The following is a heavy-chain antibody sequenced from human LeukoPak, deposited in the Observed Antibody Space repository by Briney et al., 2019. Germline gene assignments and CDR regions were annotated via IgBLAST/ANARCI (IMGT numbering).Heavy chain of an antibody. D-gene: IGHD3-10*01. CDR1: GFTFSNYA. Sequence: PGGSLRLSCAASGFTFSNYAMSWVRQAPGKGLEWVSVISGGDGSTYYADSVKGRFTISRDKSKNTLHLQMNSLRDVDTAVYYCAKGNGYYGSGTYGMDVWGQGTTVTVSS. V-gene: IGHV3-23*01. CDR3: AKGNGYYGSGTYGMDV. CDR2: ISGGDGST. J-gene: IGHJ6*02.